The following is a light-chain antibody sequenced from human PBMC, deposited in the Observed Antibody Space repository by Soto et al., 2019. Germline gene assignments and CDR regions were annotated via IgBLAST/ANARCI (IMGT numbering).Light chain of an antibody. CDR1: QSVSND. Sequence: EIVLTQSPATLSLSPGERATLACRASQSVSNDLAWYQQKPGQAPRLLIYDASNRATGIPARFSGSGSGTDFTLPISSLEPEDFAVYYCQQRSNWPPLTFGGGNKVEIK. V-gene: IGKV3-11*01. CDR3: QQRSNWPPLT. CDR2: DAS. J-gene: IGKJ4*01.